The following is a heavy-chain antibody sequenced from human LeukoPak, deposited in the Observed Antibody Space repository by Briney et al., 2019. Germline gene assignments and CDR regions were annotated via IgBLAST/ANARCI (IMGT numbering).Heavy chain of an antibody. J-gene: IGHJ4*02. D-gene: IGHD3-3*01. CDR1: GYNLMTYW. CDR3: TTGKNRLYVFFL. Sequence: GESLTISCQGSGYNLMTYWTGWLRQMPGQGLEWMGIIYPGESAAKYSPSFQGQVTISLDKSISTAYLQWSGLKASDTAIFYCTTGKNRLYVFFLWGQGTLVTVSS. V-gene: IGHV5-51*01. CDR2: IYPGESAA.